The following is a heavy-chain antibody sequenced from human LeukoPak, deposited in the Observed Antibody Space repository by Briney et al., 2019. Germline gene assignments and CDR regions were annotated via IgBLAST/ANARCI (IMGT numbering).Heavy chain of an antibody. J-gene: IGHJ4*02. D-gene: IGHD5-12*01. CDR1: GFTFSDHY. CDR3: ARVKGWIFDC. V-gene: IGHV3-72*01. CDR2: ARNKANSYTT. Sequence: PGGSLRLSCAASGFTFSDHYMDWVRQAPGKGLEWVGRARNKANSYTTEYAASVKGRFAISRDDSKNSLYLQMNSLKSEDTAVYFCARVKGWIFDCWGQGTLVTVSS.